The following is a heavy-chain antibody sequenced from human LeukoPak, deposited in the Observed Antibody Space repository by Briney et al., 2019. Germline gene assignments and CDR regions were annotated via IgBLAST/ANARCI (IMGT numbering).Heavy chain of an antibody. V-gene: IGHV4-39*07. D-gene: IGHD4-17*01. J-gene: IGHJ4*02. CDR1: GGSTNNSTYY. Sequence: SSETLSLTCTVSGGSTNNSTYYWAWIRQPPGKGLEWIGSIYYSGSTYYNPSLKSRVTISIDTSRNQFSLRLNSVTAADTAVYYCARTRGVPYGDYLNDYWGQGTLVTVSS. CDR3: ARTRGVPYGDYLNDY. CDR2: IYYSGST.